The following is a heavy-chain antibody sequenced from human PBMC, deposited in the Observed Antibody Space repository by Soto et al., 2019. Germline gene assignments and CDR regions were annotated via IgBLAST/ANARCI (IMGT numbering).Heavy chain of an antibody. Sequence: QVQLVESGGGVVQPGRSLRLSCAASGFTFSSYGMHWVRQAPGKGLEWVAVISYDGSNKYYADSVKGRFTISRDNSKNTLYLKMNSLRAEDTAVYYCAKDATYGMDVWGQGTTVTVSS. CDR1: GFTFSSYG. V-gene: IGHV3-30*18. CDR3: AKDATYGMDV. CDR2: ISYDGSNK. J-gene: IGHJ6*02.